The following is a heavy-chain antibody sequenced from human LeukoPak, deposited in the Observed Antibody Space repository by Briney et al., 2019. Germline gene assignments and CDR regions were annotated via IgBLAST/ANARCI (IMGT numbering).Heavy chain of an antibody. CDR3: ARDLDYDSYFDY. D-gene: IGHD3-3*01. J-gene: IGHJ4*02. CDR1: GFTFSSYA. CDR2: ISGSGRST. V-gene: IGHV3-23*01. Sequence: GGSLRLSCAASGFTFSSYAMSWVRQAPGKGLEWVSAISGSGRSTYYADSVKGRFTISRDNAKNSLYLQMNSLRAEDTAVYYCARDLDYDSYFDYWGQGTLVTVSS.